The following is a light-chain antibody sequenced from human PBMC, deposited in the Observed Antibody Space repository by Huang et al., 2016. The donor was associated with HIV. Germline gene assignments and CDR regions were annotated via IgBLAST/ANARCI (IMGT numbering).Light chain of an antibody. CDR3: QQYSDSPFT. CDR2: GAY. Sequence: LVLTQTPGTLSLSPGERATLACRASRSVTSRFVSWYQHRPGQAPRLSIYGAYSRATGFPDRLSGSGSVTDFTLTITRREPEDFGVYYCQQYSDSPFTFGGGTKVEIK. CDR1: RSVTSRF. J-gene: IGKJ4*01. V-gene: IGKV3-20*01.